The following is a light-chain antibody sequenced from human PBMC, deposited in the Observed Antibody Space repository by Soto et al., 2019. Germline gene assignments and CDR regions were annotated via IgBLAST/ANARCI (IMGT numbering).Light chain of an antibody. CDR3: MQALQTPL. Sequence: DIVMTQSPLSLPVTPGEPASISCRSSQSLLHSNGYNYLDWYLQKPGQSPQLLIYLGSNRASGVPDRFSSSGSGTDFTLKISRVEAEDVGVYYCMQALQTPLFGGGTKVEIK. V-gene: IGKV2-28*01. CDR2: LGS. J-gene: IGKJ4*01. CDR1: QSLLHSNGYNY.